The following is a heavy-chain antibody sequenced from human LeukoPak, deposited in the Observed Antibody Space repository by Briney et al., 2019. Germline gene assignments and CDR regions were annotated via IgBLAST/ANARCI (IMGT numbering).Heavy chain of an antibody. CDR3: ASSRTRWLHPTN. V-gene: IGHV3-30*04. CDR1: GFTFSSYA. D-gene: IGHD6-19*01. J-gene: IGHJ4*02. Sequence: PGGSLRLSCAASGFTFSSYAMHWVRQAPGKGLEWVAVISYDGSNKYYADSVKGRFTISRDNSKNTLYLQMNSPRAEDTAVYYCASSRTRWLHPTNWGQGTLVTVSS. CDR2: ISYDGSNK.